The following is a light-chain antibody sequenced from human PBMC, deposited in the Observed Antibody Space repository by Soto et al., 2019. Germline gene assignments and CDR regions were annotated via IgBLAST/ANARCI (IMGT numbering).Light chain of an antibody. V-gene: IGLV1-40*01. CDR3: QSYDSSLSAEV. J-gene: IGLJ2*01. CDR1: SSNIGAGYD. Sequence: QSVLTQPPSVSGAPGQKVIISCTGSSSNIGAGYDVHWYQQLPGTAPKLLIYGNSNRPSGVPDRLSGSNSGTSASLAITGLQVEDEADYYCQSYDSSLSAEVFGGGTKLTVL. CDR2: GNS.